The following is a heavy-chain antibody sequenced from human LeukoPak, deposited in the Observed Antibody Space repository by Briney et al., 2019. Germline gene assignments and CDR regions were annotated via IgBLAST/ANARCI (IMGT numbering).Heavy chain of an antibody. CDR1: GFTFSSYA. J-gene: IGHJ6*02. D-gene: IGHD3-22*01. CDR3: AKDFVSSGYADYYYYGMDV. CDR2: ISGSGGST. Sequence: PGGSLRLSCAASGFTFSSYAMSWVRQAPGKGLEWVSAISGSGGSTYYADSVKGRFTISRDNSKNTLYLQMNSLRAEDTAVYYCAKDFVSSGYADYYYYGMDVWGQGTTVTVSS. V-gene: IGHV3-23*01.